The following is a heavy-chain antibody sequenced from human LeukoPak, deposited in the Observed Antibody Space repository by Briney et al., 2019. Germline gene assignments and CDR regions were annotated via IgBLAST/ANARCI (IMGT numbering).Heavy chain of an antibody. V-gene: IGHV3-23*01. CDR2: ISGSGGST. CDR3: AKDSHYRFDY. D-gene: IGHD4-11*01. J-gene: IGHJ4*02. Sequence: GGSLRLSCAASGFTFSSYAKSWVRQAPGKGLEWVSGISGSGGSTYYADSVKGRFTISRDNSKNTLYLQMNSLRAEDTAVYYCAKDSHYRFDYWGQGTLVTVSS. CDR1: GFTFSSYA.